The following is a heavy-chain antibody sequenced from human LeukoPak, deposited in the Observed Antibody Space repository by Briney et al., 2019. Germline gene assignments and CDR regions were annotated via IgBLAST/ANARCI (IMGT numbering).Heavy chain of an antibody. CDR1: GGSVPSTNW. Sequence: PSGTLSLTCGVSGGSVPSTNWWTWVRQPPGKGLEWIGEVHLDGRTNYNPSLKSRLTISVDLSENHISLKLTSVTAADTAVYYCAREGGFFRPLDYSGQGTLVTVSS. J-gene: IGHJ4*02. CDR3: AREGGFFRPLDY. D-gene: IGHD3-3*01. CDR2: VHLDGRT. V-gene: IGHV4-4*02.